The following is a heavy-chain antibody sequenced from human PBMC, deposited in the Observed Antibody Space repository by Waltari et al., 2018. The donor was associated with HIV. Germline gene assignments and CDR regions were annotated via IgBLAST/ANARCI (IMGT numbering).Heavy chain of an antibody. CDR1: GGSIRSPY. Sequence: QVQVQESGPGLVKPSETLSLTCTVSGGSIRSPYWSWIRQTPGKGLEWIGYIFYDGRTDYNPSLKSRVTLAVDTSKNQFSLNLRSVTTADTAVYYCARGLVPIDFNGMDVWGQGTMVTVSS. D-gene: IGHD3-16*01. J-gene: IGHJ6*02. V-gene: IGHV4-59*11. CDR2: IFYDGRT. CDR3: ARGLVPIDFNGMDV.